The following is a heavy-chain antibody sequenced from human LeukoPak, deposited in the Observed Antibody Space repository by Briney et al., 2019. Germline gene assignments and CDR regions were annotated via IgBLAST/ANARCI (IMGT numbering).Heavy chain of an antibody. CDR1: GHTFSDYY. D-gene: IGHD5-12*01. CDR2: INPHSGGT. V-gene: IGHV1-2*02. CDR3: AREIVATIGGAFDI. J-gene: IGHJ3*02. Sequence: GASVKVSCKASGHTFSDYYLHWVRQASGHGLEWMGWINPHSGGTHYAQKFQGRVTMTRDTSISTAYMELSSLRSDDTAVYFCAREIVATIGGAFDIWGQGTMVTVSS.